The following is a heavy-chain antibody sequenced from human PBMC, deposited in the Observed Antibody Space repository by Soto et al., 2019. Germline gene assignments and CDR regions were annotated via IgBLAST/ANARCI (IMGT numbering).Heavy chain of an antibody. V-gene: IGHV4-59*01. CDR1: GGSISTYY. D-gene: IGHD5-12*01. Sequence: SETLSLTCTVSGGSISTYYWSWIRQPPGKGLEWIGYIYYSGSTNYNPSLKSRVTISVDTSKNQFSLKLSSVTAADTAVYYCARDAYSGYDKGYFDYWGQGTLVTVS. CDR3: ARDAYSGYDKGYFDY. J-gene: IGHJ4*02. CDR2: IYYSGST.